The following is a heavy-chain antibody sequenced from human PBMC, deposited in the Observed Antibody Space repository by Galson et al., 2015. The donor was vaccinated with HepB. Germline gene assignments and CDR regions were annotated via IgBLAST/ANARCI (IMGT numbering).Heavy chain of an antibody. V-gene: IGHV4-59*01. Sequence: ETLSLTCTVSGGSISSYYWSWIRQPPGKGLEWIGYIYYSGSTNYNPSLKSRVTISVDTSKNQFSLKLSSATAADTAVYYCARARVLLWFGELLTNGMDVWGQGTTVTVSS. D-gene: IGHD3-10*01. CDR1: GGSISSYY. CDR3: ARARVLLWFGELLTNGMDV. CDR2: IYYSGST. J-gene: IGHJ6*02.